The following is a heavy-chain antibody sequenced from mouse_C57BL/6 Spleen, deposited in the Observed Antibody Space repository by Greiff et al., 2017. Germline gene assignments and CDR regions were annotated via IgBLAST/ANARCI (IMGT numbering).Heavy chain of an antibody. J-gene: IGHJ4*01. CDR3: GRHQLGRAMDY. Sequence: DVQLVESGGDLVKPGGSLKLSCAASGFTFSSYGMSWVRQTPDKRLEWVATISSGGSYTYYPDSVKGRFTISRDNAKNTLYLQMSSLKSEDTAMYYCGRHQLGRAMDYWGQGTSVTVSS. CDR2: ISSGGSYT. CDR1: GFTFSSYG. D-gene: IGHD4-1*02. V-gene: IGHV5-6*01.